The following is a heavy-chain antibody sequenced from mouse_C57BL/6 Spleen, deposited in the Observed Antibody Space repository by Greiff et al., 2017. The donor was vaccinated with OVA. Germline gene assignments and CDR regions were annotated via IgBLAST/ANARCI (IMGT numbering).Heavy chain of an antibody. D-gene: IGHD1-1*01. Sequence: EVQLVESGGGLVQPGESLKLSCESNEYEFPSHDMSWVRKTPEQRLELVAAITSDGGSTYYPDTMERRFIISRDNTKKSLYLQMSSLRSEDTALYYCAGSYGSSPCAYWGQGTLVTVSA. CDR1: EYEFPSHD. CDR3: AGSYGSSPCAY. CDR2: ITSDGGST. V-gene: IGHV5-2*01. J-gene: IGHJ3*01.